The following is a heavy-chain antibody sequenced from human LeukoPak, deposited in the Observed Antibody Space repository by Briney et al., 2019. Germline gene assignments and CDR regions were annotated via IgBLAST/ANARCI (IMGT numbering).Heavy chain of an antibody. Sequence: PSETLSLTCAVSGGSISSSNWWSWIRQPPGKGLEWIGEIYHSGSTNYNPSLKSRVTISVDKSKTQFSLKLSSVTAADTAVYYCARVTSEMATIFAAFDIWGQGTMVTVSS. V-gene: IGHV4-4*02. J-gene: IGHJ3*02. CDR2: IYHSGST. CDR3: ARVTSEMATIFAAFDI. CDR1: GGSISSSNW. D-gene: IGHD5-24*01.